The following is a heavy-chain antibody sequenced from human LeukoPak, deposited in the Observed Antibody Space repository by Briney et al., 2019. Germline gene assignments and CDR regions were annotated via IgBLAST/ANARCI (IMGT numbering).Heavy chain of an antibody. CDR3: ASQPYYYDSSGYYGDQYYFDY. CDR1: GGSISSYY. D-gene: IGHD3-22*01. V-gene: IGHV4-59*01. CDR2: IYYSGST. Sequence: SETLPLTCTVSGGSISSYYWSWIRQPPGKGLEWIGYIYYSGSTNYNPSLKSRVTISVDTSKNQFSLKLSSVTAADTAVYYCASQPYYYDSSGYYGDQYYFDYWGQGTLVTVSS. J-gene: IGHJ4*02.